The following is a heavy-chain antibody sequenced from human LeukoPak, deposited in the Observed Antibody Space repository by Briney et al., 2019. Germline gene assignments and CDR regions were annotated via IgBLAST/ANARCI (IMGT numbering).Heavy chain of an antibody. Sequence: GGSLRLSCAASGFTFSSNYMSWVRQAPGKGLEWVSVIYSGGSTYYADSVKGRFTISRDNSKNTLYLQMNSLRAEDTAVYYCARVYSGYEYTFDYWGQGTLVTVSS. J-gene: IGHJ4*02. CDR1: GFTFSSNY. CDR3: ARVYSGYEYTFDY. D-gene: IGHD5-12*01. V-gene: IGHV3-53*01. CDR2: IYSGGST.